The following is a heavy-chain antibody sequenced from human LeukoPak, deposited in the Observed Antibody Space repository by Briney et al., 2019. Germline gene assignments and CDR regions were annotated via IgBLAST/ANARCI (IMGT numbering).Heavy chain of an antibody. D-gene: IGHD6-19*01. CDR3: AKALAGLFDY. J-gene: IGHJ4*02. CDR1: GFTFSSYS. CDR2: ISSSSSTI. V-gene: IGHV3-48*01. Sequence: GGSLRLSCAASGFTFSSYSMNWVRQAPGKGLEWVSYISSSSSTIYYADSVKGRFTISRDNSKNTLFLQMNSLGAEDTALYYCAKALAGLFDYWGQGTLVTVSS.